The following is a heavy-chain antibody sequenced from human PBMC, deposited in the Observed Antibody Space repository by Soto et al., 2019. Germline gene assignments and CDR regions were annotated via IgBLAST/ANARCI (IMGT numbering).Heavy chain of an antibody. Sequence: GGSLRLSCAASGFTFSSYAMHWVRQAPGKGLEWVAVISYDGSNKYYADSVKGRFTISRDNSKNTLYLQMNSLRAEDTAVYYCARDRQTFELYSSFDYWGQGTLVTVSS. CDR3: ARDRQTFELYSSFDY. J-gene: IGHJ4*02. D-gene: IGHD6-13*01. CDR2: ISYDGSNK. V-gene: IGHV3-30-3*01. CDR1: GFTFSSYA.